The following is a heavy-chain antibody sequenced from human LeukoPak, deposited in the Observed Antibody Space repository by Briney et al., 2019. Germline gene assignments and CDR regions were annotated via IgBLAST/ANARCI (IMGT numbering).Heavy chain of an antibody. CDR3: ARGPYGDYVFDY. J-gene: IGHJ4*02. CDR1: GFTFSSYS. Sequence: GGSLRLSYAASGFTFSSYSMNWVRQAPGKGLEWVSSISSSSSYIYYADSVKGRFTISRDNAKNSLYLQMNSLRAEDTAVYYCARGPYGDYVFDYWGQGTLVTVSS. V-gene: IGHV3-21*01. D-gene: IGHD4-17*01. CDR2: ISSSSSYI.